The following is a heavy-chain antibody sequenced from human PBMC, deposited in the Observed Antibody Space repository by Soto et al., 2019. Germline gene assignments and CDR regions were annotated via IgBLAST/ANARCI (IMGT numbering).Heavy chain of an antibody. J-gene: IGHJ4*02. CDR3: ARCRVQYDYDFWSGYYTAPFDY. CDR1: GGSFSGYY. V-gene: IGHV4-34*01. CDR2: INHSGST. Sequence: QVQLQQWGAGLLKPSETLSLTCAVYGGSFSGYYWSWIRQPPGKGLEWIGEINHSGSTNYNPSLKSRVTISVDTSKNQFSLKLSSVTAAYTAVYYCARCRVQYDYDFWSGYYTAPFDYWGQGTLVTVSS. D-gene: IGHD3-3*01.